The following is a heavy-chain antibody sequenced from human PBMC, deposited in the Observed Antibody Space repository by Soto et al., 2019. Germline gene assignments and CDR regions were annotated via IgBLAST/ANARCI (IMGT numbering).Heavy chain of an antibody. Sequence: SETLSLTCTVSGGSISSGDYYWSWIRQPPGKGLEWIGYIYYSGSTYYNPSLKSRVTISVDTSKNQFSLKLSSVTAADTAVYYCAREAGDDYVWGSYRPVRYFDYWGQGTLVTVSS. CDR2: IYYSGST. CDR3: AREAGDDYVWGSYRPVRYFDY. V-gene: IGHV4-30-4*01. CDR1: GGSISSGDYY. D-gene: IGHD3-16*02. J-gene: IGHJ4*02.